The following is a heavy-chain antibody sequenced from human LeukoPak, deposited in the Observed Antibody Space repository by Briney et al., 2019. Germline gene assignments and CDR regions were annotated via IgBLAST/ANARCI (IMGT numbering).Heavy chain of an antibody. D-gene: IGHD6-19*01. CDR2: IYYSGST. CDR1: GGSISSYY. Sequence: PSETLSLTCTVSGGSISSYYWSWIRQPPGKGLEWSGYIYYSGSTNYNPSLKSRVTISVDTSKNQFSLKLSSVTAADTAVYYCARALCGRRCYSAVELDYWGQGTLVTVSS. CDR3: ARALCGRRCYSAVELDY. J-gene: IGHJ4*02. V-gene: IGHV4-59*01.